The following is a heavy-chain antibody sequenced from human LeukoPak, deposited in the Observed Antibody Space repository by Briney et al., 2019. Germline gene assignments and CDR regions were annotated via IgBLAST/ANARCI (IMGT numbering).Heavy chain of an antibody. J-gene: IGHJ5*02. CDR2: IIPILGIA. CDR3: ARDSARVTAAPKWFDP. CDR1: GGTFSSYA. Sequence: GASVKVSCKASGGTFSSYAISWVRQAPGQVLEWMGRIIPILGIANYAQKFQGRVTITADKSTSTAYMELSSLRSEDTAVYYCARDSARVTAAPKWFDPWGQGTLVTVSS. D-gene: IGHD2-2*01. V-gene: IGHV1-69*04.